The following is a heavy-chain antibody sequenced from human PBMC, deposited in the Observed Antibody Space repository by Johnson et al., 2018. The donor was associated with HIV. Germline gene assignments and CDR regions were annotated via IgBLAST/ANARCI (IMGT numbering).Heavy chain of an antibody. Sequence: VQLVESGGGLVQPGGSLRLSCAASGFTFSSYWMSWVRQAPGKGLEWVANIKQDGSEKYYVDSVKGRFTISRDNAKNSLYLQMNSLRAEDTAVYYCAREFGQASSYAFDIWGQGTVVTVAS. CDR2: IKQDGSEK. V-gene: IGHV3-7*01. CDR1: GFTFSSYW. D-gene: IGHD3/OR15-3a*01. J-gene: IGHJ3*02. CDR3: AREFGQASSYAFDI.